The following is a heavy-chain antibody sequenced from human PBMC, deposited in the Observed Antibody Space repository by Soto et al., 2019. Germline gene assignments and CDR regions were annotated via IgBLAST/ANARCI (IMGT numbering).Heavy chain of an antibody. CDR1: GFAFRSFA. CDR2: ISASGRST. Sequence: EVHLLESGGGLVQPGGSLRLSCAASGFAFRSFAVNWVRQTPGKGLEWVSGISASGRSTYYAESVNGRFTIARVNSKNTFFLQMNSLRAEDTAIYYCGKDTFGDSIGARGTLVTVSS. J-gene: IGHJ4*02. D-gene: IGHD4-17*01. CDR3: GKDTFGDSI. V-gene: IGHV3-23*01.